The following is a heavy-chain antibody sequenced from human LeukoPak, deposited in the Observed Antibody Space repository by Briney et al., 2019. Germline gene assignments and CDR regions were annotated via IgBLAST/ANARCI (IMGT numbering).Heavy chain of an antibody. Sequence: GGSLRLSCAASGFTFSSYAMSWVRQAPGKGLEWVSAISGSGGSTYYADSVKGRFTISRDNSKNTLYLQMNSLRAEDTAVYYCAKDLNRNNYYCYYGMDVWGQGTTVTVSS. CDR3: AKDLNRNNYYCYYGMDV. CDR2: ISGSGGST. CDR1: GFTFSSYA. J-gene: IGHJ6*02. V-gene: IGHV3-23*01.